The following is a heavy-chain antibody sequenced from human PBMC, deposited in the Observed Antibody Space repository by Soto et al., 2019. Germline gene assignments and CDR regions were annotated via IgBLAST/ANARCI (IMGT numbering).Heavy chain of an antibody. V-gene: IGHV3-30*09. CDR2: ISYDGNNK. J-gene: IGHJ4*02. CDR3: ASPLYCNGGNCYAGFDY. CDR1: GFTFITYG. D-gene: IGHD2-15*01. Sequence: GGSLRLSCAASGFTFITYGMHWVRQAPGKGLERVAFISYDGNNKDYADSVKGRFDISRDNSKKSLYLHMNSLRLEDTVFFYCASPLYCNGGNCYAGFDYWGRGALVTVSS.